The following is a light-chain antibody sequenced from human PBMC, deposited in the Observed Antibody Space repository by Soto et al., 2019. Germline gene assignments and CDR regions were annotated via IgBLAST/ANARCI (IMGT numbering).Light chain of an antibody. J-gene: IGLJ2*01. CDR2: EVS. V-gene: IGLV2-8*01. CDR1: SSDVGGYNY. Sequence: QSALTQPPSASGSPGQSVTISCTGTSSDVGGYNYVSWYQQHPGKAPKLMISEVSKRPSGVPDRFSGSKSGNTASLTVSGLHDEDEADYYCNSFAGSNNLVFGGGTNLTVL. CDR3: NSFAGSNNLV.